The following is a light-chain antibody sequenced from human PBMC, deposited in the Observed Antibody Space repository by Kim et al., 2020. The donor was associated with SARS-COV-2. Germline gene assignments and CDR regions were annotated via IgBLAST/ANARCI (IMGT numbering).Light chain of an antibody. CDR1: QSISNW. Sequence: SASVGDRVTITCRASQSISNWLAWYQQKSGKAPKLLIYKASSLESGVPSRFSGSGSGTEFTLTISSLQPDDFATYYCQQYNSNLYTFGQGTKLEI. CDR3: QQYNSNLYT. CDR2: KAS. V-gene: IGKV1-5*03. J-gene: IGKJ2*01.